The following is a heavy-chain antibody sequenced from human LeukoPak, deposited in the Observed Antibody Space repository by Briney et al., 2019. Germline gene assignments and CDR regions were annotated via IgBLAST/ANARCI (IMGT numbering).Heavy chain of an antibody. V-gene: IGHV3-48*01. CDR2: ISSSSSTI. Sequence: GGSLRLSCAPSGLTFSSYSMNSVRQAPGKGLEWVSYISSSSSTIYYADSVKGRFTISRDNAKNSLYLQMNSLRAEDTAVYYCARDPDFWSGYYTGISHWGQGTLVTVSS. D-gene: IGHD3-3*01. J-gene: IGHJ4*02. CDR1: GLTFSSYS. CDR3: ARDPDFWSGYYTGISH.